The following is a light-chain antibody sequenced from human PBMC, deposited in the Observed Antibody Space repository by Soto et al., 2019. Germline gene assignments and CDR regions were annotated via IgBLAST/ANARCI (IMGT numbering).Light chain of an antibody. Sequence: DIVMTQSPDSLAVSLGERATINCKSSQSVFYSSNNKNYLAWYQQKPGQPPRLLIYWASTRESGVPDRFSDSGSGTDFTLTISSLQAEDVAVYYCQQYYNTPLTFGPGTKVDIK. J-gene: IGKJ3*01. CDR2: WAS. CDR3: QQYYNTPLT. CDR1: QSVFYSSNNKNY. V-gene: IGKV4-1*01.